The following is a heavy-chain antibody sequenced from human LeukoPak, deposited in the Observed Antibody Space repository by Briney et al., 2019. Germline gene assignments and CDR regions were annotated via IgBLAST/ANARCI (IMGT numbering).Heavy chain of an antibody. V-gene: IGHV1-24*01. Sequence: ASVRVSCKASGGTFSSYAISWVRQAPGKGLEWMGGFDPEDGETIYAQKFQGRVTMTEDTSTDTAYMELSSLRSEDTAVYYCATSSGYYYDSSGYSHFQHWGQGTLVTVSS. J-gene: IGHJ1*01. CDR1: GGTFSSYA. D-gene: IGHD3-22*01. CDR3: ATSSGYYYDSSGYSHFQH. CDR2: FDPEDGET.